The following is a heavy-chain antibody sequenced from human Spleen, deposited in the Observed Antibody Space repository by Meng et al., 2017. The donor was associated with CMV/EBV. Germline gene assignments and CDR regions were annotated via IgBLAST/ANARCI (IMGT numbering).Heavy chain of an antibody. CDR1: GYNVISFG. CDR2: ISAYNGDT. V-gene: IGHV1-18*01. Sequence: QVQLVQSGGEGKKPGASVKVSCKTSGYNVISFGSTWVRQAPGQGLEWMGWISAYNGDTNYAQKIQGRVTMTTDTSTSSVYMELRSLRFADTAIYYCARVYSHALRRDYWGQGTLVTVSS. J-gene: IGHJ4*02. CDR3: ARVYSHALRRDY. D-gene: IGHD1-26*01.